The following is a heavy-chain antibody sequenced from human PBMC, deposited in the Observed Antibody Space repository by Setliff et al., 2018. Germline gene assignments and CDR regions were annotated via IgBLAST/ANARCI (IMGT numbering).Heavy chain of an antibody. V-gene: IGHV4-39*07. CDR3: ARDPGFHSGTRCLGD. D-gene: IGHD4-17*01. CDR2: VSFFGSA. Sequence: SETLSLTCAVYGDSFSDYYWAWIRQSPGKGLGWIGSVSFFGSAYYNPSLQSRGAISLDTSRNQFSLELSSVTAADTAVYYCARDPGFHSGTRCLGDWGQGTQVTVSS. J-gene: IGHJ4*02. CDR1: GDSFSDYY.